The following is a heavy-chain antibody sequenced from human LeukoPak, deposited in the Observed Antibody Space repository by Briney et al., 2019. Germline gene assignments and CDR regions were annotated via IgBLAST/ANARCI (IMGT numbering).Heavy chain of an antibody. CDR1: GFTFRSYA. Sequence: GGSLRLSCAASGFTFRSYAMSWVRQAPGKGLEWVSSLSVSTYYADSVEGRFTISRDNSKNTLFLQMNSLRAEDTAVYYCAKASPSSYCGTTSCSVNFDYWGQGTLVTVSS. CDR3: AKASPSSYCGTTSCSVNFDY. D-gene: IGHD2-2*01. CDR2: LSVST. J-gene: IGHJ4*02. V-gene: IGHV3-23*01.